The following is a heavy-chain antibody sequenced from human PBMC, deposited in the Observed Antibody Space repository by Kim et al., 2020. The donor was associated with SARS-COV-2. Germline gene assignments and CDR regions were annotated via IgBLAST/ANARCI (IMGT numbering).Heavy chain of an antibody. CDR2: ISGSGGST. CDR3: AKGGSSGWYGYKFDY. Sequence: GGSLRLSCAASGFTFSSYAISWVRQAPGKGLEWVSAISGSGGSTYYADSVKGRFTISRDNSKNTLYLQMNSLRDEDTAVYYCAKGGSSGWYGYKFDYWGQGTLVTVSS. J-gene: IGHJ4*02. D-gene: IGHD6-19*01. CDR1: GFTFSSYA. V-gene: IGHV3-23*01.